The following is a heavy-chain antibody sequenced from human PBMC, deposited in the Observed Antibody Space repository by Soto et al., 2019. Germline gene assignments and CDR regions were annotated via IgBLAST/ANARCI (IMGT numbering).Heavy chain of an antibody. CDR3: AGLGGHDDHN. CDR1: GFTFSTYW. J-gene: IGHJ4*02. Sequence: EVQLLGSGGGLVQPGGSLRLSCVASGFTFSTYWMNWVRQAPGMGLEWVANINPDGSVGTYVDSVKGRFTTSRDNAKYSLSLQMTSLRADDTVVYFCAGLGGHDDHNWGQGLLVTVS. V-gene: IGHV3-7*03. D-gene: IGHD3-16*01. CDR2: INPDGSVG.